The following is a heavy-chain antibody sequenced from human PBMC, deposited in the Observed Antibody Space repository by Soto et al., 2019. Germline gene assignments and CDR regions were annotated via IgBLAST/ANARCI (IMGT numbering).Heavy chain of an antibody. D-gene: IGHD2-2*01. Sequence: KTSETLSLTCTVSGGSISSGGYYWSWIRQHPGKGLEWIGYIYYSGSTYYNPSLKSRVTISVDTSKNQFSLKLSSVTTADTAVYYCARASGIVVVPAATHNWFDPWGQGTLVTVSS. CDR3: ARASGIVVVPAATHNWFDP. V-gene: IGHV4-31*03. CDR1: GGSISSGGYY. J-gene: IGHJ5*02. CDR2: IYYSGST.